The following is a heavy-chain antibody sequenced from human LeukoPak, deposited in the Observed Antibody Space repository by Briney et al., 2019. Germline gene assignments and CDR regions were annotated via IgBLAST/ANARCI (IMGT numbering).Heavy chain of an antibody. D-gene: IGHD6-13*01. CDR2: INPDSGGT. V-gene: IGHV1-2*06. Sequence: ASVKVSCTASGYSFTAYYMHWVRQAPGQGLEWMGRINPDSGGTDYAQKFQGRVTMTRDTSISTAYMELSRLTSDDAAVYYCARDLRSSSWYFAYGMDVWGQGTTVTVSS. J-gene: IGHJ6*02. CDR1: GYSFTAYY. CDR3: ARDLRSSSWYFAYGMDV.